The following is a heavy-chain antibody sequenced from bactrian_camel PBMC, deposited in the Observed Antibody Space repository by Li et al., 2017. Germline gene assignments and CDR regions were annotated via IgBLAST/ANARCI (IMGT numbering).Heavy chain of an antibody. CDR3: ARSPATLD. CDR2: IMSTGDST. CDR1: GFTFANYW. D-gene: IGHD4*01. V-gene: IGHV3S1*01. J-gene: IGHJ4*01. Sequence: HVQLVESGGDLVRPGGSLRLSCVASGFTFANYWMYWVRQAPGKGLEWLSMIMSTGDSTYYVDSVKGRFTISRDNAKNTVHLQLNSLKSEDSALYFCARSPATLDWGRGTQVTVS.